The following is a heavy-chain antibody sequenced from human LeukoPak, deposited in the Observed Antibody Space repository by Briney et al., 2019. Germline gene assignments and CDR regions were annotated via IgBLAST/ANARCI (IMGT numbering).Heavy chain of an antibody. J-gene: IGHJ4*02. CDR3: ARRGSGSYPFDY. V-gene: IGHV4-34*01. Sequence: IPSETLSLTCAVYGGSFSGYYWSWIRQPPGKGLEWIGEINHSGSTNYNPSLKSRVTISVDTSKNQFSLKLSSVTAADTAVYYCARRGSGSYPFDYWGQGTLVTVSS. CDR2: INHSGST. CDR1: GGSFSGYY. D-gene: IGHD3-10*01.